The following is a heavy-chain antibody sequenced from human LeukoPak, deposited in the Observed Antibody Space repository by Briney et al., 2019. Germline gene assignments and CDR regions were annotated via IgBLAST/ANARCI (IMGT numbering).Heavy chain of an antibody. Sequence: SETLSHTCTVSGGSISSYYWSWIRQPPGKGRVWIGYIYYSGSTNYNPSLKSRVTISVDTSKNQFSLKLSSVTAADTAVYYCARATYFYGSGSWPFDYWGQGTLVTVSS. CDR3: ARATYFYGSGSWPFDY. D-gene: IGHD3-10*01. CDR1: GGSISSYY. CDR2: IYYSGST. J-gene: IGHJ4*02. V-gene: IGHV4-59*01.